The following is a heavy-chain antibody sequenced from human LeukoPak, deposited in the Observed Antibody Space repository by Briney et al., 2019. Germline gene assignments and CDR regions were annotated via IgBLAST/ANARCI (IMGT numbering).Heavy chain of an antibody. CDR1: GGSISSSSYY. D-gene: IGHD3-16*02. Sequence: SETLSLTCTVSGGSISSSSYYWDWIRQPPGKGLEWIGSIYYSGSTYYNPSLKSRVTISVDTSKNQFSLKLSSVTAADTAVYYCASRSPYDYVWGSYRQDFDYWGQGTLVTVSS. CDR2: IYYSGST. V-gene: IGHV4-39*01. CDR3: ASRSPYDYVWGSYRQDFDY. J-gene: IGHJ4*02.